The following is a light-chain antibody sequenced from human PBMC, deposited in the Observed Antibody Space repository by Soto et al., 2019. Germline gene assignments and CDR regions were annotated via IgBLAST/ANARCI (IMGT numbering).Light chain of an antibody. CDR2: EAS. CDR1: QDISNY. V-gene: IGKV1-16*02. J-gene: IGKJ1*01. Sequence: DIQMTQSPSSLSASVGDRVTITCRASQDISNYLAWFQQKPGKAPKSLIYEASNLFTGVPSKFSASGSGTDFTLTISSLEPEDFAIYYCQQYNSYPWTFGQGTTVEIK. CDR3: QQYNSYPWT.